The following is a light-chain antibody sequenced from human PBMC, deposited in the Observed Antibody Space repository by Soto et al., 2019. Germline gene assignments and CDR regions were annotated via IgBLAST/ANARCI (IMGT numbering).Light chain of an antibody. CDR2: AVS. Sequence: DIPMTQSPSYLAASVGDRAIITCRASQTISSHLNWYQQKPGKAPKLVIYAVSGLQRGVATRFSGSGSESEFPLTISSLQPEDFATYYCQQTYRGRTFGRGTKVEVK. CDR3: QQTYRGRT. CDR1: QTISSH. J-gene: IGKJ1*01. V-gene: IGKV1-39*01.